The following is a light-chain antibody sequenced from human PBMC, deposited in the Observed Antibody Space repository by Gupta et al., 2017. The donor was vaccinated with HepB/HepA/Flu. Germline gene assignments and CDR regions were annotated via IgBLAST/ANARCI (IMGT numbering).Light chain of an antibody. J-gene: IGKJ5*01. Sequence: EIVLTQSPATLSLSPGERATLSCRASQSVSSNLAWYQQKPGQAPRLLIYEASNRATGIKARFSGSGDGTDFTLTIIGREPEDFAVYFCQQRDNGHPYDTFGQGTLMEI. CDR1: QSVSSN. V-gene: IGKV3-11*01. CDR3: QQRDNGHPYDT. CDR2: EAS.